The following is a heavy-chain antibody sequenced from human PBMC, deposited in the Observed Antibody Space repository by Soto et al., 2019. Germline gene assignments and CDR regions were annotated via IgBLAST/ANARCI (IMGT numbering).Heavy chain of an antibody. J-gene: IGHJ6*02. V-gene: IGHV3-13*01. Sequence: PGGSLRLSCAASGFTFSSYDMHWVRQATGKGLEWVSAIGTAGDTYYPGSVKGRFTISRENAKNSLYLQMNSLRAEDTAVYYCARDSNYYYGSGSYRDYYGMDVWGQGTTVTVSS. CDR2: IGTAGDT. D-gene: IGHD3-10*01. CDR3: ARDSNYYYGSGSYRDYYGMDV. CDR1: GFTFSSYD.